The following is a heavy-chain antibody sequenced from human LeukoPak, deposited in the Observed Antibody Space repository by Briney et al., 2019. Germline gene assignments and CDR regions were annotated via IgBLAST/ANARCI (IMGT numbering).Heavy chain of an antibody. CDR1: GGSFSGYY. Sequence: SETLSLTCAVCGGSFSGYYWSWIRQPPGKGLEWIGEINHSGSTNYNPSLKSRVTISVDTSKNQFSLKLSSVTAADTAVYYGARHYWARGVYTFDYWGQGTLVTVSS. D-gene: IGHD3-10*01. CDR3: ARHYWARGVYTFDY. V-gene: IGHV4-34*01. J-gene: IGHJ4*02. CDR2: INHSGST.